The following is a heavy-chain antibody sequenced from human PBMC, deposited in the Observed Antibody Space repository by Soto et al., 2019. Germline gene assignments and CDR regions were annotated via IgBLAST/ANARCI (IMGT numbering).Heavy chain of an antibody. D-gene: IGHD5-12*01. CDR1: GGSISSGGYN. CDR2: IYYSGST. J-gene: IGHJ4*02. V-gene: IGHV4-61*08. CDR3: AARTYSGYDPDY. Sequence: PSETLSLTCTVSGGSISSGGYNWSWIRRHPGKGLEWIGYIYYSGSTNYNPSLKSRVTISVDTSKNQFSLKLSSVTAADTAVYYCAARTYSGYDPDYWGQGTLVTVSS.